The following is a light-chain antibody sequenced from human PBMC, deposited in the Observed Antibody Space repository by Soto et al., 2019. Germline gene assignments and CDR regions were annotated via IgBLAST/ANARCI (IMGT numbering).Light chain of an antibody. CDR3: QQYGSSSWT. CDR2: GAS. Sequence: EIVLTQSPGTLSLSPGERATLSCRASQSLSNYLARYQQEPGQAPRLLIYGASSRATGIPDRFSGSGSGTDFTLTISRLEPEDFVVYYCQQYGSSSWTFGQGTKVAIK. J-gene: IGKJ1*01. CDR1: QSLSNY. V-gene: IGKV3-20*01.